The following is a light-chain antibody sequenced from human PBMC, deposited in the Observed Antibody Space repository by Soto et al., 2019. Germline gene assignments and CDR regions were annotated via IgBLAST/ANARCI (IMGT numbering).Light chain of an antibody. Sequence: DIPMTQSPSTLSASVGDRVTITCRASQSISSWLAWYQQKPGKAPKLLIYDASTLESGVPSRFSGSGSGTEFTLTISSLQPDDFASYYCQQYKSYSLFGQGTKLEIK. J-gene: IGKJ2*01. V-gene: IGKV1-5*01. CDR1: QSISSW. CDR3: QQYKSYSL. CDR2: DAS.